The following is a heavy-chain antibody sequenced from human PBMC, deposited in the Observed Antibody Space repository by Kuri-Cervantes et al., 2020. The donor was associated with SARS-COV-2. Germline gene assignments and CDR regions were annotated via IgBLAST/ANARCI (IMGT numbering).Heavy chain of an antibody. Sequence: GSLRLSCAVYGGSFSGYYWSWIRQPPGKGLEWIGYIYHSGSTYYNPSLKSRVTISVDRSKNQFSLKLSSVTAADTAVYYCTLMVYATSWFDPWGQGTLVTVSS. CDR3: TLMVYATSWFDP. V-gene: IGHV4-34*03. CDR1: GGSFSGYY. D-gene: IGHD2-8*01. J-gene: IGHJ5*02. CDR2: IYHSGST.